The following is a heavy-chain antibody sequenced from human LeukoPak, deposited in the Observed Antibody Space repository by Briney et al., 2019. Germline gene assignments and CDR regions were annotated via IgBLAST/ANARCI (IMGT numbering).Heavy chain of an antibody. Sequence: SQTLSLTCTVSGGSIRSGDYYWSWIRQPPGKGLEWIGYIYYSGSTYYNPSLKSRVTISVDTSKNQFSLKLSSVTAADTAVYYCARTGAKEMATMGTFDYWGQGTLVTVSS. D-gene: IGHD5-24*01. J-gene: IGHJ4*02. CDR3: ARTGAKEMATMGTFDY. CDR2: IYYSGST. V-gene: IGHV4-30-4*01. CDR1: GGSIRSGDYY.